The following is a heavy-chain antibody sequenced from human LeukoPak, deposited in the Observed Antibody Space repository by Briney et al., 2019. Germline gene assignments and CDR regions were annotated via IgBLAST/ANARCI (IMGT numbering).Heavy chain of an antibody. V-gene: IGHV4-59*01. Sequence: PSETLSLTCTVSGGSIVSDYWTWIRQSPGKGLEWIGYIYYSGSTNYNPSLKSRVTISVDTSKDQFSLKLTSVTAADTAVYYCARAGNWNDLDYWGQGTLVTVSS. CDR3: ARAGNWNDLDY. J-gene: IGHJ4*02. CDR1: GGSIVSDY. CDR2: IYYSGST. D-gene: IGHD1-1*01.